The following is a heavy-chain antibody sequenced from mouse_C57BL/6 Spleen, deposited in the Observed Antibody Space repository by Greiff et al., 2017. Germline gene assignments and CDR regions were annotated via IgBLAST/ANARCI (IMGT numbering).Heavy chain of an antibody. J-gene: IGHJ3*01. V-gene: IGHV1-18*01. Sequence: VQLQQSGPELVKPGASVKIPCKASGYTFTDYNMDWVKQSHGKSLEWIGDINPNNGGTIYNQKFKGKATLTVDKSSSTAYMELRSLTSEDTAVYYCARHYYYGSSLAWFAYWAKGLWSLSLQ. CDR1: GYTFTDYN. D-gene: IGHD1-1*01. CDR2: INPNNGGT. CDR3: ARHYYYGSSLAWFAY.